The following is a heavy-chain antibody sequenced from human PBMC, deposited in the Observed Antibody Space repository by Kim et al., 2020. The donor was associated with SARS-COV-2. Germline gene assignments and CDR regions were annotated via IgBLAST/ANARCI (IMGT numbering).Heavy chain of an antibody. Sequence: GATNYAQEFQDRITLTRDTSISTGYMELNRLTSDDTAVYYCAREQGGLDVWGQGTTVTVSS. CDR3: AREQGGLDV. J-gene: IGHJ6*02. CDR2: GAT. V-gene: IGHV1-2*02.